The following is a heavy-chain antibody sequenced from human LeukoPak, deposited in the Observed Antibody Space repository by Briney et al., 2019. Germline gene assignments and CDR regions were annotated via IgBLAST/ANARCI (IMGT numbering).Heavy chain of an antibody. CDR2: IYHSGST. V-gene: IGHV4-30-2*01. J-gene: IGHJ5*02. CDR3: ARDLASSDCSGGSCYESNWFDP. CDR1: GGSISSGGYS. Sequence: SETLSLTCAVSGGSISSGGYSWSWIRQPPGKGLEWIGYIYHSGSTYYNPSLKSRVTISVDWSKNQFSLKLSSVTAADTAVYYCARDLASSDCSGGSCYESNWFDPWGQGTLVTVSS. D-gene: IGHD2-15*01.